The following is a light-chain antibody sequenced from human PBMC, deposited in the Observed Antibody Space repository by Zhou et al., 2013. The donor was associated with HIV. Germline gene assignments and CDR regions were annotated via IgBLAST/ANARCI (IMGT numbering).Light chain of an antibody. CDR3: LQDYTYPWT. Sequence: IPLTQSPSSLSASVGDRVTITCRASQAISNTLAWYQQKPGNTPKLLIYDASTLESGVPSRFSGSGFGTDFTLTISSLQPEDFATYYCLQDYTYPWTFGQGTKVEIK. CDR1: QAISNT. J-gene: IGKJ1*01. CDR2: DAS. V-gene: IGKV1-13*02.